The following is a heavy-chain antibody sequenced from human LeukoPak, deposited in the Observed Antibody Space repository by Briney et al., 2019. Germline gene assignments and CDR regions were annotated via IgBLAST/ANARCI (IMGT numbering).Heavy chain of an antibody. D-gene: IGHD3-10*01. Sequence: ASVRVSCKASAYSFTGYYMHWVRQAPGQGLEWMGWINPNSGGTNYAQKFQGRVTMTRDTSISTAYMELSRLRSDDTAVYYCATSMVRGVIPRYYFDYWGQGTLVTVSS. J-gene: IGHJ4*02. CDR2: INPNSGGT. CDR1: AYSFTGYY. V-gene: IGHV1-2*02. CDR3: ATSMVRGVIPRYYFDY.